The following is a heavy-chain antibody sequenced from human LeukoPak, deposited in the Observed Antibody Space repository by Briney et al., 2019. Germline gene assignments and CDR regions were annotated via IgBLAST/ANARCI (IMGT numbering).Heavy chain of an antibody. J-gene: IGHJ4*02. CDR2: INHSGST. D-gene: IGHD4-23*01. CDR3: ARTGPTAVYFDY. Sequence: PSETLSLTCAVYGGSFSGYYWSWIRQPPGKGLEWIGEINHSGSTNYNPSLKSRVTISVDTSKNQFSLKLSSVTAADTAVYYCARTGPTAVYFDYWGQGTLVTVSS. CDR1: GGSFSGYY. V-gene: IGHV4-34*01.